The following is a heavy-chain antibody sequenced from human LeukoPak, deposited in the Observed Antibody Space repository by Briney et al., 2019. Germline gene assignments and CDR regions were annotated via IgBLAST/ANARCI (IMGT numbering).Heavy chain of an antibody. V-gene: IGHV3-11*01. D-gene: IGHD1-26*01. CDR3: TTDKWELPYRNY. CDR1: GFTFSDYY. Sequence: GGSLRLSCAASGFTFSDYYMNWIRQAPGKGLEWVSYISSSGSTIYYADSVKGRFTISRDNAKNSLYLQMNSLKTEDTAVYYCTTDKWELPYRNYWGQGTLVTVSS. J-gene: IGHJ4*02. CDR2: ISSSGSTI.